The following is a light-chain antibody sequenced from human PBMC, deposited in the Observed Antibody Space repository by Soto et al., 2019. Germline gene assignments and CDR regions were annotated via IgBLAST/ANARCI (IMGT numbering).Light chain of an antibody. CDR1: SSDVGGHDR. Sequence: QSALTQIASMSGSPGQSITFSCTGTSSDVGGHDRVSWFQQHPGEAPRLLIYDVTNRPSGVSDRFSASKSGNTASLTISGLQAEDEGVYHCSSFTSANTLIFGGGTKLTVL. CDR2: DVT. J-gene: IGLJ2*01. V-gene: IGLV2-14*01. CDR3: SSFTSANTLI.